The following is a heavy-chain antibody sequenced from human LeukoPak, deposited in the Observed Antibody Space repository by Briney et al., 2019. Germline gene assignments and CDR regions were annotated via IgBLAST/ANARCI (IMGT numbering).Heavy chain of an antibody. V-gene: IGHV3-30-3*01. Sequence: PGRSLRLSCAASGFTFSSYSMHWVRQAPGKGLECVAVISNDGGSKHYADSVKGRFTISRDNSKNTLYLQMNSLRADDTAVFYCARDDENGYNSLDYWGQGTLVTVSS. J-gene: IGHJ4*02. CDR1: GFTFSSYS. D-gene: IGHD5-12*01. CDR3: ARDDENGYNSLDY. CDR2: ISNDGGSK.